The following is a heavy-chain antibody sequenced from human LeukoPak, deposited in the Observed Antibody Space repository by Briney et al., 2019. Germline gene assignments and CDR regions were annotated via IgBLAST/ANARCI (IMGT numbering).Heavy chain of an antibody. CDR1: GFTFSSYA. D-gene: IGHD1-26*01. CDR2: ISYDGSNK. J-gene: IGHJ4*02. CDR3: ARGIPGIVGATSGWDYFDY. Sequence: PGGSLRLSCAASGFTFSSYAMHWVRQAPGKGLEWVAVISYDGSNKYYADSVKGRFTISRDNSKNTLYLQMNSLRAEDTAVYYCARGIPGIVGATSGWDYFDYWGQGTLVTVSS. V-gene: IGHV3-30*04.